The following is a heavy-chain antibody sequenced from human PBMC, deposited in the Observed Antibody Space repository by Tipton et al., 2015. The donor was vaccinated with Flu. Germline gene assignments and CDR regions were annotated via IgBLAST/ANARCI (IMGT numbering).Heavy chain of an antibody. V-gene: IGHV3-53*01. CDR1: GFTVSSNY. J-gene: IGHJ6*02. Sequence: AVCGFTVSSNYMSWVRQAPGKGLEWVSVIYSGGSTYYADSVKGRFTISRDNSKNTLYLQMNSLRAEDTAVYYCARAAYSYGYHYYYGMDVWGQGTMVTVSS. CDR3: ARAAYSYGYHYYYGMDV. CDR2: IYSGGST. D-gene: IGHD5-18*01.